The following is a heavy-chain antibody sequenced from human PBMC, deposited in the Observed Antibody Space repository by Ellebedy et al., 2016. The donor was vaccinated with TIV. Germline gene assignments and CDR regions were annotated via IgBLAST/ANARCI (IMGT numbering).Heavy chain of an antibody. CDR2: ISGSGGST. V-gene: IGHV3-23*01. CDR3: GSGYSSGWYALDY. CDR1: GFTFSSYA. J-gene: IGHJ4*02. Sequence: GGSLRLXCAASGFTFSSYAMSWVRQAPGKGLEWVSAISGSGGSTYYADSVKGRFTISRDNTKNSLYLQMNSLRAEDTAVYYCGSGYSSGWYALDYWGQGTLVTVSS. D-gene: IGHD6-19*01.